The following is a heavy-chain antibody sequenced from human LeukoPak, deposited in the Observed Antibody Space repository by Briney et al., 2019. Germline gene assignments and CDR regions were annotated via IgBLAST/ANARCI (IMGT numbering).Heavy chain of an antibody. Sequence: SETLSLTCTVSGGSISSSSYYWGWIRQPPGKGLEGMGSIYYSGSTYYNPSLKRRVTISVDTSKTQFPLTLSSVTAADTAVYYCARSDSGYDLAAFDYWGQGTLVTVSS. V-gene: IGHV4-39*01. CDR3: ARSDSGYDLAAFDY. J-gene: IGHJ4*02. CDR1: GGSISSSSYY. D-gene: IGHD5-12*01. CDR2: IYYSGST.